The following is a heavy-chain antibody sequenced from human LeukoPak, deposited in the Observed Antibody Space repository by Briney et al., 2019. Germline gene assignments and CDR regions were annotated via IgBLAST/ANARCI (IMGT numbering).Heavy chain of an antibody. D-gene: IGHD1-26*01. Sequence: GASVKVSCMASGGTFSSYEISWVRQAPGQGLEWMGRIIPILGIANYAQKFQGRVTITADKSTSTAYMELSSLRSEDTAMYYCARDLEGACDYWGQGTLVTVSS. CDR3: ARDLEGACDY. V-gene: IGHV1-69*04. CDR1: GGTFSSYE. J-gene: IGHJ4*02. CDR2: IIPILGIA.